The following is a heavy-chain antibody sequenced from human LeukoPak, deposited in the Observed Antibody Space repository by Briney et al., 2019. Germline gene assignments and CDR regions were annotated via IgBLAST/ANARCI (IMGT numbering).Heavy chain of an antibody. CDR2: ISSSGSTI. J-gene: IGHJ5*02. D-gene: IGHD1-1*01. CDR1: GFTFSSYA. CDR3: ARDSAVRRGSWFDP. Sequence: GGSLRLSCAASGFTFSSYAMSWIRQAPGKGLEWVSYISSSGSTIYYADSVKGRLTISRDNAKNSLYLQMNSLRAEDTAVYYCARDSAVRRGSWFDPWGQGTLVTVSS. V-gene: IGHV3-11*01.